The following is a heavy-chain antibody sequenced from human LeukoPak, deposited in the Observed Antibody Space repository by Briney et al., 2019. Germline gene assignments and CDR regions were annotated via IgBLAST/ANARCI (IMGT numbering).Heavy chain of an antibody. CDR1: GFTFSTYG. J-gene: IGHJ4*02. CDR3: ARGTYYSDC. CDR2: ISSVTTTV. Sequence: GGSLRLSCAASGFTFSTYGMNWVRQAPGKGLEWVSYISSVTTTVYYADSVKGRFTISRDNARNSLYLQMNSLRDEDTAVYYCARGTYYSDCWGQGTLVTVSS. V-gene: IGHV3-48*02.